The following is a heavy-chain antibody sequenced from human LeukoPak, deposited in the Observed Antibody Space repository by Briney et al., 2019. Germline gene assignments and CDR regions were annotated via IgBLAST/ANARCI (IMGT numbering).Heavy chain of an antibody. J-gene: IGHJ3*01. CDR1: GGSFSDYY. D-gene: IGHD2-2*01. Sequence: SETLSLTCAVYGGSFSDYYWSWIRQPPGKGLEWIGEINHSGSTNYNPSLKSRVTISVDTSKNQFSLKLSSVTAADTAVYYCARGYVYQLLWGQGTMVTVSS. CDR3: ARGYVYQLL. V-gene: IGHV4-34*01. CDR2: INHSGST.